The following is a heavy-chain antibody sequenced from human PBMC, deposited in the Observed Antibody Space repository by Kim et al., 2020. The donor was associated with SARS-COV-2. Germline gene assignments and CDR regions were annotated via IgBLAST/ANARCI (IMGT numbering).Heavy chain of an antibody. Sequence: GGSLRLSCAASEVTFNINVIHWVRQAPGKGLEWLALISYDGSHKFYGDSVKGRFTVSRDNSKKTVSLQMDGLRAEDTAVYHCARNVPYGAYATGLDVWG. CDR1: EVTFNINV. J-gene: IGHJ6*02. CDR3: ARNVPYGAYATGLDV. CDR2: ISYDGSHK. D-gene: IGHD2-2*01. V-gene: IGHV3-30-3*01.